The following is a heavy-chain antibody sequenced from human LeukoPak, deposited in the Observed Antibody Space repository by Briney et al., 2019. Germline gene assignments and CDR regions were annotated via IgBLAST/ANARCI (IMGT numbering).Heavy chain of an antibody. J-gene: IGHJ4*02. V-gene: IGHV1-18*01. CDR2: ISAYNGDT. CDR3: ALDWNDEFFEY. Sequence: ASVKVSCKASGYSFGSYGISWVRQAPGQGLEWMGWISAYNGDTNYAHKLQGRVTMTTDTSTSTAYMELRSLRSDDTAVYYCALDWNDEFFEYWGQGTQVTVSS. D-gene: IGHD1-1*01. CDR1: GYSFGSYG.